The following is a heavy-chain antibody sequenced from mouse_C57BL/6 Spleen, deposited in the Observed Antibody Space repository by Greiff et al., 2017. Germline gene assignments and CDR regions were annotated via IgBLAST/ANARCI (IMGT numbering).Heavy chain of an antibody. V-gene: IGHV1-15*01. D-gene: IGHD4-1*01. CDR3: TNWDGVGY. CDR2: IDPETGGT. CDR1: GYTFTDYE. Sequence: QVQLQQSGAELARPGASVTLSCKASGYTFTDYEMHWVKQTPVHGLEWIGAIDPETGGTAYNQKFKGKAILTADKSSSTAYMALRSLTSDDSAVYYCTNWDGVGYWGQGTTLTVSS. J-gene: IGHJ2*01.